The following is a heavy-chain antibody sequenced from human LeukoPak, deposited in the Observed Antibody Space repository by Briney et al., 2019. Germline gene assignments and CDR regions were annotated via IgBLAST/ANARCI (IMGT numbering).Heavy chain of an antibody. D-gene: IGHD2-21*02. CDR1: GSSISSYYW. V-gene: IGHV2-5*01. CDR3: VHFFRVTTHFDY. J-gene: IGHJ4*02. CDR2: VYWNDDK. Sequence: TLSLTCTVSGSSISSYYWSWIRQPPGKALEWLALVYWNDDKPYSPSLKSRLTITKDTSKNQVVLTMTNMDPVDTATYYCVHFFRVTTHFDYWGQGTLVTVSS.